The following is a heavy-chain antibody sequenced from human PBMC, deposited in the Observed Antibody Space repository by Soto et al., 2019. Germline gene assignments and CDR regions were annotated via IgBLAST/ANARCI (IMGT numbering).Heavy chain of an antibody. CDR1: GFTFDDYA. V-gene: IGHV3-9*01. CDR2: ISWNVGSI. Sequence: EVQLVESGGGLVQPGRSLRLSCAASGFTFDDYAMHWVRQAPGKGLEWVSGISWNVGSIAYADSVKGRFTISRDNAKNSRYLQMNRLSAEDTALYYCAKGVAGWYYFDYWGQGTLVTVSS. D-gene: IGHD3-3*01. CDR3: AKGVAGWYYFDY. J-gene: IGHJ4*02.